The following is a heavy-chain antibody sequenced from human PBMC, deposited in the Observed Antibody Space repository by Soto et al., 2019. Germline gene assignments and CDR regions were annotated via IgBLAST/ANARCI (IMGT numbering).Heavy chain of an antibody. D-gene: IGHD5-12*01. CDR1: GYTFTSYG. J-gene: IGHJ4*02. V-gene: IGHV1-3*01. CDR2: INAANGDT. CDR3: ARPVEMATISRSYLFY. Sequence: GASVKVSCKASGYTFTSYGIHWVRQAPGQRLEWMGWINAANGDTKYSPKFQGRVTITADESTSTAYLDLSSLRSEDTAVYYCARPVEMATISRSYLFYWGQGTLVTVSS.